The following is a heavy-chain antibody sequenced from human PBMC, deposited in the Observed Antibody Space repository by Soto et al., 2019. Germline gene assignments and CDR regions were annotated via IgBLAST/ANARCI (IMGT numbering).Heavy chain of an antibody. CDR2: ISGSGAST. V-gene: IGHV3-23*01. Sequence: SLRLSCAASGFTFNNYAINWVRQAPGKGLEWVSSISGSGASTYYADSVKGRFTISRDNSKNTLYLQMNTLRAEDTAVYYCAKDSIRGFGPNWFDPWGQGTLVTVSS. D-gene: IGHD3-3*01. J-gene: IGHJ5*02. CDR3: AKDSIRGFGPNWFDP. CDR1: GFTFNNYA.